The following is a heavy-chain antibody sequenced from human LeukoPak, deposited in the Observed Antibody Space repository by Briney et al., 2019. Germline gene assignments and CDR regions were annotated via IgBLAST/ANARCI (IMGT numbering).Heavy chain of an antibody. D-gene: IGHD2-15*01. V-gene: IGHV4-39*07. Sequence: SETLSLTCTVSGGSISSSSYYWGWIRQPPGKGLEWIGSIYYSGSTYYNPSLKSRVTISVDTTKNQFSLKLSSVTAADTAVYYCAREALGYCSGGSCSYFDYWGQGTLVTVSS. CDR1: GGSISSSSYY. CDR3: AREALGYCSGGSCSYFDY. J-gene: IGHJ4*02. CDR2: IYYSGST.